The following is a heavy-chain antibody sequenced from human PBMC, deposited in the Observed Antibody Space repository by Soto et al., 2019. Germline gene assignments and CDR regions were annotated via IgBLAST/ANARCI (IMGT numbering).Heavy chain of an antibody. CDR1: GGSISSGGYS. CDR3: ARGPIAVAHHYFDY. J-gene: IGHJ4*02. V-gene: IGHV4-30-2*01. D-gene: IGHD6-19*01. Sequence: SSETLSLTCAVSGGSISSGGYSWSWIRQPPGKGLEWIGYIYHSGSTYYNPSLKSRVTISVDRSKNQFSLKLSSVTAADTAVYYCARGPIAVAHHYFDYWGQGTLVTVSS. CDR2: IYHSGST.